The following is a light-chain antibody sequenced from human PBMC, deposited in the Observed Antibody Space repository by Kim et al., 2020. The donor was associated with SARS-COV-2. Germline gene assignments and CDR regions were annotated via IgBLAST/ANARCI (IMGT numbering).Light chain of an antibody. V-gene: IGKV3-20*01. CDR2: STS. CDR1: HSIGSSY. Sequence: SPVERATLSCRASHSIGSSYLAWYQQKPGQAPRLVIYSTSNRATGIPDRFSGSGSGTDFTLTINRLEPEDFAVYYCHQYLGTPRTFGQGTKVDIK. CDR3: HQYLGTPRT. J-gene: IGKJ1*01.